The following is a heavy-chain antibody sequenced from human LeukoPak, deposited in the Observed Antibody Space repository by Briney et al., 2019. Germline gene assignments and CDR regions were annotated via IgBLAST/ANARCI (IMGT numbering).Heavy chain of an antibody. CDR2: ISSSSSYI. CDR3: ARDGDYDGNYYYYYYMDV. CDR1: GFTFSSYS. D-gene: IGHD4-17*01. Sequence: GGSLRLSCAASGFTFSSYSMNWVRQAPGKGLEWVSSISSSSSYIYYADSVKGRFTISRDNAKNSLYLQMNSLRAEDTAVYYCARDGDYDGNYYYYYYMDVWGKGTTVTISS. V-gene: IGHV3-21*01. J-gene: IGHJ6*03.